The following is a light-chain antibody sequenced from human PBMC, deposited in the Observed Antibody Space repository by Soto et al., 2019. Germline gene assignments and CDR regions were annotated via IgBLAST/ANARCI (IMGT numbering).Light chain of an antibody. CDR3: QQRSNWPPL. Sequence: EIVLTQSPATLSLSPGERATLSCRASQSVSSYLAWYQQKPGQAPRLLIYDASNRATGIPARFGGSGSGTDFTLTISSLEPEDFAVYYCQQRSNWPPLFGQGTRLEIK. V-gene: IGKV3-11*01. J-gene: IGKJ5*01. CDR2: DAS. CDR1: QSVSSY.